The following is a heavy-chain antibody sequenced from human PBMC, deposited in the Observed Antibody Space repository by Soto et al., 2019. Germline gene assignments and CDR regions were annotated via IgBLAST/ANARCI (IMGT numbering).Heavy chain of an antibody. CDR2: MHYSGST. Sequence: SETLSLTCTVSGGSISSNDYYWNWIRQSPGKGLEWIGYMHYSGSTYYNPSLKSRVTMSVDTSKNQFSLSSLRSEDTAIYYCARAISGYVSWGQGTLVTVSS. D-gene: IGHD5-12*01. V-gene: IGHV4-30-4*02. CDR3: ARAISGYVS. J-gene: IGHJ5*02. CDR1: GGSISSNDYY.